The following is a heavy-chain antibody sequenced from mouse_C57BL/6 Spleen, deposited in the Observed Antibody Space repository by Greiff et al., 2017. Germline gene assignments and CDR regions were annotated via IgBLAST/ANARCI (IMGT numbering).Heavy chain of an antibody. CDR1: GYTFTSYW. J-gene: IGHJ2*01. CDR2: INPNSGST. D-gene: IGHD1-1*01. V-gene: IGHV1-64*01. Sequence: VQLQQPGAELVKPGASVKLSCKASGYTFTSYWMHWVKQRPGQGLEWIGMINPNSGSTNYNEKFKSKATLTVDKSSSTAYMQLSSLTSEDSAVYYCARSNYGSSSDFDYWGQGTTLTVSS. CDR3: ARSNYGSSSDFDY.